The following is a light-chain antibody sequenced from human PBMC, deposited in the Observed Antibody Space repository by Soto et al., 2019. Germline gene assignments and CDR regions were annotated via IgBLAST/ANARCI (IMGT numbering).Light chain of an antibody. J-gene: IGLJ2*01. Sequence: QSVLTQPASVSGSPGQSITSSCTGTSSDVGGYNYVSWYQQHPGKAPKLMIYEVSNRPSGVSNRFSGSKSGNTASLTISGLQAEDEADYYCSSYTSSSTLLVFGGGTKLTVL. CDR2: EVS. CDR1: SSDVGGYNY. V-gene: IGLV2-14*01. CDR3: SSYTSSSTLLV.